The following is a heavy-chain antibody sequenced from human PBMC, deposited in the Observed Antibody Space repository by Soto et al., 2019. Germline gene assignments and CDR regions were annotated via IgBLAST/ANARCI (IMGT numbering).Heavy chain of an antibody. CDR2: INHSGST. CDR3: ARRSRSYYYGMDV. CDR1: GGSFSGYY. V-gene: IGHV4-34*01. J-gene: IGHJ6*02. Sequence: QVQLQQWGAGLLKPSETLSLTCAVYGGSFSGYYWSWIRQPPGKGLEWIGEINHSGSTNYNPSLKSRVTISVDTSKNQFSLTLSSVTAADTAVYYCARRSRSYYYGMDVWGQGTTVTVSS.